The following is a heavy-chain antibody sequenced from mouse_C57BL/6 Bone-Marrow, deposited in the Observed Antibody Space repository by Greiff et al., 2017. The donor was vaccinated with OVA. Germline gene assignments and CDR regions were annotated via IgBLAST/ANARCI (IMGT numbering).Heavy chain of an antibody. CDR3: TRSNYGGYAMDY. CDR1: GYTFTDYD. V-gene: IGHV1-15*01. D-gene: IGHD2-5*01. CDR2: IDPETGGT. J-gene: IGHJ4*01. Sequence: VQLVESGAELVRPGASVTLSCKASGYTFTDYDMHWVKQTPVHGLEWIGAIDPETGGTAYNQKFKGKAILTADKSSSTAYMELRSLTSEDSAVYYCTRSNYGGYAMDYWGQGTSVTVSS.